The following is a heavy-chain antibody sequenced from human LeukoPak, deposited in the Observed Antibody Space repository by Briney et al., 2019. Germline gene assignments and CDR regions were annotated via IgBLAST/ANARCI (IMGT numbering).Heavy chain of an antibody. D-gene: IGHD3-22*01. CDR1: GFTFSSYG. CDR2: ISGSGGST. J-gene: IGHJ4*02. Sequence: GGTLRLSCAASGFTFSSYGMSWVRQAPGKGLEWVSAISGSGGSTYYADSVKGRFTISRDNSKNTLYLQMNSLRAEDTAVYYCAKDRLPDYYDSSGLGYWVQGTLVTVSS. CDR3: AKDRLPDYYDSSGLGY. V-gene: IGHV3-23*01.